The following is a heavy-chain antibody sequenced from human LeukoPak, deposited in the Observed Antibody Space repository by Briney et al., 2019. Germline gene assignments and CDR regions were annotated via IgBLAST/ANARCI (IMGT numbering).Heavy chain of an antibody. V-gene: IGHV4-59*01. D-gene: IGHD3-10*01. J-gene: IGHJ4*02. Sequence: PSETLSLACTVSGGSISSYYWSWIRQPPGKVLEWIGYIYYSGSTNYNPSLKRRVTISVDTSKKQFCLQMSCVPAAETAVYYCASDRCRYGLFDYWGQGTLVTVSS. CDR2: IYYSGST. CDR3: ASDRCRYGLFDY. CDR1: GGSISSYY.